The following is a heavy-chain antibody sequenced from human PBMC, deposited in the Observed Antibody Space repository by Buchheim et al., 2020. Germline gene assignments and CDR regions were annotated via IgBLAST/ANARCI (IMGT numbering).Heavy chain of an antibody. V-gene: IGHV3-30*04. CDR2: LSYDGSNK. CDR1: GFTFSSYA. D-gene: IGHD3-22*01. CDR3: VGGYYDSSGYYGY. J-gene: IGHJ4*02. Sequence: QVQLVESGGGVVQPGRSLRLSCAASGFTFSSYAMHWVRQAPGKGLEWVAVLSYDGSNKYYADSVKGRFPISRANSKTTLTLQMNSLRAEDTAVYYCVGGYYDSSGYYGYWGQGTL.